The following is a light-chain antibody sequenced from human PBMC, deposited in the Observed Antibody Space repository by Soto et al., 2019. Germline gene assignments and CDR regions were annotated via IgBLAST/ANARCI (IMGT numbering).Light chain of an antibody. Sequence: EIVMTQPPATLSVSPGERATLSCRASQSVSSDLAWYQQKPDQAPRLLIYGASPRATGIPGRFSGSGSGTDFTLTISSLQSAEFAVYYCQQYYRWYTFGQGTKLEIK. V-gene: IGKV3-15*01. CDR2: GAS. CDR1: QSVSSD. CDR3: QQYYRWYT. J-gene: IGKJ2*01.